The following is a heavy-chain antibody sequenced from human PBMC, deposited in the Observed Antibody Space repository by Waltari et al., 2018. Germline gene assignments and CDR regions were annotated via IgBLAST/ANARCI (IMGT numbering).Heavy chain of an antibody. J-gene: IGHJ4*02. Sequence: QAQLIQSGAEVKDPGASVKVSCKASGYTFTSYGISWVRQAPGQGLEWMGWISAYNRKTTNAQNRQGRFTMTTDTPTSTAYMELRSLIADDTAVYFCARAYGYCSDTRCDRYYFDYWGQGTLVTVSS. D-gene: IGHD2-15*01. V-gene: IGHV1-18*01. CDR2: ISAYNRKT. CDR1: GYTFTSYG. CDR3: ARAYGYCSDTRCDRYYFDY.